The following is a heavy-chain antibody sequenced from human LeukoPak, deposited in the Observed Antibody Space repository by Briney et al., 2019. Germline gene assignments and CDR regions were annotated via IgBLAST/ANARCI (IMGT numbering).Heavy chain of an antibody. D-gene: IGHD3-22*01. V-gene: IGHV4-59*12. J-gene: IGHJ3*02. CDR1: GGSISPFY. CDR3: ARKTYDSSGLIPHPGVFDI. Sequence: KASETLSLTCAVSGGSISPFYWSWIRQPPGKGLEWIGYIYYSGSSNYNPSLKSRVTISVDTSKNQFFLKLSSVTAAGTAVYYCARKTYDSSGLIPHPGVFDIWGQGTMVTVSS. CDR2: IYYSGSS.